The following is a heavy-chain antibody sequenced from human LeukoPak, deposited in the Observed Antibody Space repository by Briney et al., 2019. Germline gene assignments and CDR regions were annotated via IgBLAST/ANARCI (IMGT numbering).Heavy chain of an antibody. Sequence: PVGPLRLSCAASGFTFSSYAMSWVRQAPARGLEWVSSLRGDGSTFYADSVKGRFTLSRDESRNTVYFQLNSLRVEDTAVYYCAKASWVSNGDAVLWGQGTLVTVFS. CDR2: LRGDGST. D-gene: IGHD1-1*01. CDR1: GFTFSSYA. CDR3: AKASWVSNGDAVL. J-gene: IGHJ4*02. V-gene: IGHV3-23*01.